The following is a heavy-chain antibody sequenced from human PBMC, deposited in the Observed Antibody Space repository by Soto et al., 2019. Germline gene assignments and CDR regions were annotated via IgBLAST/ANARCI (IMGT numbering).Heavy chain of an antibody. CDR3: ERGSTNWASYLEY. CDR1: GGSISNYY. V-gene: IGHV4-59*01. Sequence: PSETLSLPCSVSGGSISNYYWSWIRQPPGDGLEWIGYIYYSGSTNYNPSLKGRATITLDTSRNHFSLNLRSVTAADTAVYYCERGSTNWASYLEYWGQGLLVTVSS. CDR2: IYYSGST. D-gene: IGHD3-16*01. J-gene: IGHJ4*02.